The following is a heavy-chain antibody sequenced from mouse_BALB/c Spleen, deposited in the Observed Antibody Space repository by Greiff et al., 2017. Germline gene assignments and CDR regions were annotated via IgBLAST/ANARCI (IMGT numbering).Heavy chain of an antibody. Sequence: EVQGVESGGGLVKPGGSLKLSCAASGFTFSSYAMSWVRQTPEKRLEWVASISSGGSTYYPDSVKGRFTISRDNARNILYLQMSSLRSEDTAMYYCARVRLRYPRDAMDYWGQGTSVTVSS. J-gene: IGHJ4*01. D-gene: IGHD1-1*01. V-gene: IGHV5-6-5*01. CDR2: ISSGGST. CDR3: ARVRLRYPRDAMDY. CDR1: GFTFSSYA.